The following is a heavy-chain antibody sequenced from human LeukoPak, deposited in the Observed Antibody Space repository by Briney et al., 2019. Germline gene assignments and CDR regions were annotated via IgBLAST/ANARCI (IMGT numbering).Heavy chain of an antibody. V-gene: IGHV3-74*01. Sequence: PGGSLRLSCAASGFTFSSYWMHWVRQAPGKGLVWVSRINTDGSSTSYADSVKGRFTISRGNAKNTLYLQMNSLRAEDTAVYYCARSERELLGDYWGQGTLVTVSS. CDR3: ARSERELLGDY. D-gene: IGHD1-26*01. CDR2: INTDGSST. CDR1: GFTFSSYW. J-gene: IGHJ4*02.